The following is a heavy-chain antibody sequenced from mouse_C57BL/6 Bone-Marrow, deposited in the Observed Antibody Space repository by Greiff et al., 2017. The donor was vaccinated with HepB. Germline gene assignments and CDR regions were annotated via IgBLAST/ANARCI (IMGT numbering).Heavy chain of an antibody. CDR3: ARWGLLRTLYYFDY. V-gene: IGHV1-19*01. CDR2: INPYNGGT. J-gene: IGHJ2*01. CDR1: GYTFTDYY. Sequence: EVQLQQSGPVLVKPGASVKMSCKASGYTFTDYYMNWVKQSHGKSLEWIGVINPYNGGTSYNQKFKGKATLTVDKSSSTAYMELNSLTSEDSAVYYCARWGLLRTLYYFDYWGQGTTLTVSS. D-gene: IGHD2-3*01.